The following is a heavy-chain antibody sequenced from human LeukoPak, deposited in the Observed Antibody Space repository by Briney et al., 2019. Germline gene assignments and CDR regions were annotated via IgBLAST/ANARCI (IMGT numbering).Heavy chain of an antibody. D-gene: IGHD3-22*01. V-gene: IGHV3-48*03. Sequence: GGSLRLSCAASGFTFSSYEMNWVRQAPGKGLEWVSYISSSGSTIYYADSVKGRFTISRDNAKNSLYLQMNILRAEDTAVYYCARDEAPPDYYDSSGYYPFDYWGQGTLVTVSS. J-gene: IGHJ4*02. CDR2: ISSSGSTI. CDR1: GFTFSSYE. CDR3: ARDEAPPDYYDSSGYYPFDY.